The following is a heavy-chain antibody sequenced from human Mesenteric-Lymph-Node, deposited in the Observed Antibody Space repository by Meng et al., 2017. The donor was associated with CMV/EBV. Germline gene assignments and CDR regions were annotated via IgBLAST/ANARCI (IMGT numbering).Heavy chain of an antibody. CDR1: GGSFSGYY. CDR3: ARAYYGMDV. Sequence: GSLRLSCAVYGGSFSGYYWSWIRQPPGKGLEWIGEINHSGSTNYNPSLKSRVTISVDTSKNQFSLKLSSVTAADTAVYYCARAYYGMDVWGQGTTVTVSS. J-gene: IGHJ6*02. V-gene: IGHV4-34*01. CDR2: INHSGST.